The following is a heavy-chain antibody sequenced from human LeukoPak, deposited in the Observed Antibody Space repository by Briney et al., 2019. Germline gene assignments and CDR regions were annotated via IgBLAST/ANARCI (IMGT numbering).Heavy chain of an antibody. J-gene: IGHJ4*02. Sequence: ASVKVSCKASGYTFTSYDINWVRQATGQGLEWMGWINPNSGGTNYAQKFQGRVTMTRDTSISTAYMELSRLRSDDTAVYYCARSNNYYDSSGSLTWGQGTLVTVSS. D-gene: IGHD3-22*01. CDR1: GYTFTSYD. CDR3: ARSNNYYDSSGSLT. CDR2: INPNSGGT. V-gene: IGHV1-2*02.